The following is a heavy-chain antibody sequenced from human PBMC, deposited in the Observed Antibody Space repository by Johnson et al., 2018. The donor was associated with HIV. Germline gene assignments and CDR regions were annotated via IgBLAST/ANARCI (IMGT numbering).Heavy chain of an antibody. V-gene: IGHV3-33*06. CDR3: AKDRGSPGSPAAFDI. CDR1: GFMFSSYG. CDR2: IWYDGSNK. D-gene: IGHD3-10*01. J-gene: IGHJ3*02. Sequence: QVQVVESGGGVVQPGRSLRLSCAASGFMFSSYGMHWVRQAPGKGLEWVAVIWYDGSNKYYAESVKGRFTISRDTSKHTLDLQMNSLRLEDTAVYYCAKDRGSPGSPAAFDIWGQGTMVTVSS.